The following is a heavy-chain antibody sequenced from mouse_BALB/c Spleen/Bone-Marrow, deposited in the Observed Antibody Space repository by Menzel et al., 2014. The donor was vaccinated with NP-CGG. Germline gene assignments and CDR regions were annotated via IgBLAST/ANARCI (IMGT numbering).Heavy chain of an antibody. CDR1: GYSFTSYW. J-gene: IGHJ3*01. CDR2: IHPSGSET. V-gene: IGHV1-61*01. CDR3: ARSRGEGD. Sequence: QVQLQQSGAELVRPGASVKLSCKASGYSFTSYWMNWVKQRPGQGLEWIGMIHPSGSETRLNQNFKDKATLTVDKSSSTAYMQLSSPTSEDSAVYYCARSRGEGDWGQGTLVTVSA.